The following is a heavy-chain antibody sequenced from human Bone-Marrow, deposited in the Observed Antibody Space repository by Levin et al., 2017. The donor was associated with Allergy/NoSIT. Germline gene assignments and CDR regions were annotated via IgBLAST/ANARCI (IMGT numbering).Heavy chain of an antibody. J-gene: IGHJ4*02. CDR3: SRGPFLTGPDF. Sequence: SCAASGFTFDSYPIHWFRQAPGTGLEWLAVISYNENNKYYADSVRGRFTISRDNSKNTVHLQMDSLRPDDTALYFCSRGPFLTGPDFWGQGTLVAVSS. D-gene: IGHD3/OR15-3a*01. CDR2: ISYNENNK. CDR1: GFTFDSYP. V-gene: IGHV3-30*04.